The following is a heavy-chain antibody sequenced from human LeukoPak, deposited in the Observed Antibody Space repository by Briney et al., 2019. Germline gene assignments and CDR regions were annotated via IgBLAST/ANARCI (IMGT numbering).Heavy chain of an antibody. CDR1: GGSFSGYY. V-gene: IGHV4-34*01. CDR3: ASRYGDYADDY. D-gene: IGHD4-17*01. CDR2: INHSGST. J-gene: IGHJ4*02. Sequence: MPSETLSLTCAVYGGSFSGYYWSWIRQPPVKGLEWIGEINHSGSTNYNPSLKSRVTISVDTSKNQFSLKLSSVTAADTAVYYCASRYGDYADDYWGQGTLVTVSS.